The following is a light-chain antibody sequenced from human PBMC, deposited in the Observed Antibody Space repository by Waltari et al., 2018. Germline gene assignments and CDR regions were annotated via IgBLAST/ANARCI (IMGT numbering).Light chain of an antibody. CDR3: AAWDDSLNGRV. Sequence: QSGLTPPPSASGTPGQRVTISCSGSSSNSGSHNVYWYQHLPGTAPKLLIYSNNQRPPGVPDRFSGSKSGTSASLAISGLQSEDEAVYYCAAWDDSLNGRVFGGGTKLTVV. J-gene: IGLJ2*01. CDR1: SSNSGSHN. V-gene: IGLV1-44*01. CDR2: SNN.